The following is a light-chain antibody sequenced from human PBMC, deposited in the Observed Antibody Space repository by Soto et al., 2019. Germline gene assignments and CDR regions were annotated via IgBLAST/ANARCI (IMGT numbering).Light chain of an antibody. J-gene: IGLJ3*02. V-gene: IGLV1-47*01. CDR2: RDS. CDR1: SSSIGSNY. Sequence: QPVLTQPPSASGTPGQRVTISCSESSSSIGSNYIYWYQQLPGTAPKLLIYRDSQRPSGVPDRFSGSKSGTSASLAIIGLRSEDEADYYCAAWDDSLRGWVFGGGTKLTVL. CDR3: AAWDDSLRGWV.